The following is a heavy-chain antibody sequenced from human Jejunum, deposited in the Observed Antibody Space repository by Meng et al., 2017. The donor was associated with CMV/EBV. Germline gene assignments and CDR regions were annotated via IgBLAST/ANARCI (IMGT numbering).Heavy chain of an antibody. D-gene: IGHD4-17*01. V-gene: IGHV4-4*02. CDR1: GGSMSSTNW. J-gene: IGHJ2*01. Sequence: QVKRQESGPGLGKPSGTLSLTCAVSGGSMSSTNWWSWVRQPPGKGLEWIGEIYHSGSTNYNPSLKSRVSISVDTSKNQFSLKLNSVTAADTAVYHCARDALREGYFNLWGRGTLVTVSS. CDR2: IYHSGST. CDR3: ARDALREGYFNL.